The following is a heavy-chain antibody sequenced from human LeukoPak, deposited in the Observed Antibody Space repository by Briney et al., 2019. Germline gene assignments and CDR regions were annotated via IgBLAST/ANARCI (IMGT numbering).Heavy chain of an antibody. J-gene: IGHJ3*02. CDR2: ISSSSSYI. V-gene: IGHV3-21*01. CDR3: ARGMRNYDYVWGSYRYDAFDI. D-gene: IGHD3-16*02. Sequence: KTGGSLRLSCAASGFTFSSYSMNWVRQAPGKGLEWVSSISSSSSYIYYADSVKGRFTISRDNAKNSLYLQMYSLRAEDTAVYYCARGMRNYDYVWGSYRYDAFDIWGQGTMVTVSS. CDR1: GFTFSSYS.